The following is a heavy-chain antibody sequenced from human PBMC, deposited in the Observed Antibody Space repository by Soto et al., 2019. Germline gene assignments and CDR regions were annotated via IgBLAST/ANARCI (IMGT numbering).Heavy chain of an antibody. V-gene: IGHV3-74*01. CDR2: INSDGSTT. CDR1: GFAFSSHW. J-gene: IGHJ3*02. CDR3: AKDYGDYVSTFDI. Sequence: SLRLTCAVSGFAFSSHWMHWGRQAPKKGLVWVSRINSDGSTTNYADSVKGRFTISRDNSKNTLYLQMNNLRAEDTAVYYCAKDYGDYVSTFDIWGPGTMVTVSS. D-gene: IGHD4-17*01.